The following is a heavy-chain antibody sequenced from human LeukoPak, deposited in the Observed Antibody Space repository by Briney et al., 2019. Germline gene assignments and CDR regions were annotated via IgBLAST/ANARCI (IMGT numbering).Heavy chain of an antibody. CDR2: ISAYNGNT. Sequence: ASVKVSCKASGYTFTSYDINWVRQATGQGLEWMGWISAYNGNTNYAQKLQGRVTMTTDTSTSTAYMELRSLRSDDTAVYYCARDLGWDYYDSSGSGFDYWGQGTLVTVSS. CDR3: ARDLGWDYYDSSGSGFDY. V-gene: IGHV1-18*01. CDR1: GYTFTSYD. J-gene: IGHJ4*02. D-gene: IGHD3-22*01.